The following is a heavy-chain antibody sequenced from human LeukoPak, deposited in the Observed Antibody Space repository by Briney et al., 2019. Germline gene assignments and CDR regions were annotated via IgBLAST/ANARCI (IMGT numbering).Heavy chain of an antibody. V-gene: IGHV3-21*01. J-gene: IGHJ1*01. CDR1: GFTFSTYS. CDR2: ISSSSSYI. CDR3: ARGPLGSGWHEYFQH. Sequence: GGSLRLSCAASGFTFSTYSMNWVRQDPGKGLEWVSSISSSSSYIYYAESVKGRFTIPRDNAKNSVYLQVNTLRAEDTAVYYCARGPLGSGWHEYFQHWGQGTLVTVSS. D-gene: IGHD6-19*01.